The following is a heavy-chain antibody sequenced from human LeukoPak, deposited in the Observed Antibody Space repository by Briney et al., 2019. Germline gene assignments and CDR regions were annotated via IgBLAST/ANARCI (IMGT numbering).Heavy chain of an antibody. CDR1: GYSFTSYW. CDR3: ARRGYCSGGSCLYFDY. J-gene: IGHJ4*02. D-gene: IGHD2-15*01. CDR2: IYPGDSDT. V-gene: IGHV5-51*01. Sequence: GESLKISCKGSGYSFTSYWIGWVRQMLGKGLEWMGIIYPGDSDTRYSPSFQGQVTISADKSISTAYLQWSSLKASDTAMYYCARRGYCSGGSCLYFDYWGQGTLVTVSS.